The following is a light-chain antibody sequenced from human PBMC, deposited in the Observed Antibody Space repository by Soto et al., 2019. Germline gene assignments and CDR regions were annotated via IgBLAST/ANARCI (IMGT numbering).Light chain of an antibody. CDR1: QSVGSSY. V-gene: IGKV3-20*01. CDR2: GAS. Sequence: EIVLTQSPGTLSLSPGERATLSCRASQSVGSSYLAWYQHKPGQAPRLLIYGASSRATGIPDRFSGSGSGTDFTLTISRLEPEDFALSYCQQYVSSPRTFGQGTKVEIK. CDR3: QQYVSSPRT. J-gene: IGKJ1*01.